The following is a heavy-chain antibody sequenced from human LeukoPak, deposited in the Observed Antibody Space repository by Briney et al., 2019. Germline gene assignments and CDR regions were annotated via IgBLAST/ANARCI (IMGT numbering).Heavy chain of an antibody. CDR3: ATDIVVVPAAVSQIDY. D-gene: IGHD2-2*01. V-gene: IGHV3-30*03. CDR2: ISYDGSNK. J-gene: IGHJ4*02. Sequence: GGSLRLSCAASGFTFSSYGMHWVRQAPGKGLEWVAVISYDGSNKYYADSVKGRFTISRDNSKNTLYLQMNSLRAGDTAVYYCATDIVVVPAAVSQIDYWGQGTLVTVSS. CDR1: GFTFSSYG.